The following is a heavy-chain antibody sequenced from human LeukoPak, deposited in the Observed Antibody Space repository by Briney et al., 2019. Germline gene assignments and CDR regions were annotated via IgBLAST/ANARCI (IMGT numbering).Heavy chain of an antibody. V-gene: IGHV4-59*01. CDR2: IYYSGNT. D-gene: IGHD2-15*01. CDR3: ARARRGFNWFDP. CDR1: GGSISSYY. J-gene: IGHJ5*02. Sequence: PSETLSLTCTVSGGSISSYYWSWIRQPPGKGLEWIGYIYYSGNTNYNPSLKSRVTISVDTSKNQFSLKLSSVTAADTAVYYCARARRGFNWFDPWGQGTLVTVSS.